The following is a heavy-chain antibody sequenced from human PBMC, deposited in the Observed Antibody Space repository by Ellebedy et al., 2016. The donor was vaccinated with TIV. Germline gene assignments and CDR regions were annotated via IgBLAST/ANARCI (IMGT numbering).Heavy chain of an antibody. CDR3: ARRVDDFWSGYYLSYFDY. D-gene: IGHD3-3*01. V-gene: IGHV4-34*01. CDR2: INHRGST. J-gene: IGHJ4*02. Sequence: MPSETLSLTCAVYGESFTGYYWSWILQPPGKALEWIGEINHRGSTNYNPSLKSRVTISVDTSKNQFTLKLSSVTAADTAVYYCARRVDDFWSGYYLSYFDYWGQGTLVTVSS. CDR1: GESFTGYY.